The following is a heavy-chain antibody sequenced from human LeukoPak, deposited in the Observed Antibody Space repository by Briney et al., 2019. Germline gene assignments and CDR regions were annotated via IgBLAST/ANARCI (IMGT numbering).Heavy chain of an antibody. Sequence: PGRSLRLSCAASGFTFSSYAMHWVRQAPGKGLEWVAVISYDGSNKYYADSVKGRFTISRDNSKNTLYPQMNSLRAEDTAVYYCARDREYSYGPPLFDYWGQGTLVTVSS. CDR1: GFTFSSYA. CDR2: ISYDGSNK. V-gene: IGHV3-30*04. D-gene: IGHD5-18*01. CDR3: ARDREYSYGPPLFDY. J-gene: IGHJ4*02.